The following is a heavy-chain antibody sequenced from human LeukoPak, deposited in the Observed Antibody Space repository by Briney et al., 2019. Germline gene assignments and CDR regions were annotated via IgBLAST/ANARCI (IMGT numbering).Heavy chain of an antibody. CDR3: ARDQHRRIVVVNSLTD. D-gene: IGHD3-22*01. V-gene: IGHV1-18*01. Sequence: GVSVKVSCKASGYTFTSYGISWVRQAPGQGLEWMGWISAYNGNTNYAQKLQGRVTMTTDTSTSTAYMELRSLRSDDTAVYYCARDQHRRIVVVNSLTDWGQGTLVTVSS. CDR1: GYTFTSYG. J-gene: IGHJ4*02. CDR2: ISAYNGNT.